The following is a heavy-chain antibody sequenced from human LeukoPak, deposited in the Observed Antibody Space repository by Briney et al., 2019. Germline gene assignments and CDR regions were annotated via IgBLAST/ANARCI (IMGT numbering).Heavy chain of an antibody. CDR1: GYTFTGYY. D-gene: IGHD3-22*01. Sequence: ASVTVSCKAGGYTFTGYYMHWVRQAPGQGLEWMGRINPNSGGTNYAQKFQGRVTMTRDTSISTAYMELSRLRSDDTAVYYCARDYYDSSGEYALDIWGQGTMVTVSS. V-gene: IGHV1-2*06. CDR3: ARDYYDSSGEYALDI. J-gene: IGHJ3*02. CDR2: INPNSGGT.